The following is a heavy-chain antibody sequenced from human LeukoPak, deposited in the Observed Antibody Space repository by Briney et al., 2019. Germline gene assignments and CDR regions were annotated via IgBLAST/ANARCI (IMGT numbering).Heavy chain of an antibody. Sequence: SETLSLTCTVSGASISSSNFYWGWIRQPPGKGLEWIGPINYSGRTYYNPSLKSRVTISEDTSKNQFSLKLSSVTAADTAVYYCARHFGGPHRLTGPSQPLDYWGQGILVTVSS. V-gene: IGHV4-39*01. CDR2: INYSGRT. J-gene: IGHJ4*02. CDR3: ARHFGGPHRLTGPSQPLDY. CDR1: GASISSSNFY. D-gene: IGHD3-3*01.